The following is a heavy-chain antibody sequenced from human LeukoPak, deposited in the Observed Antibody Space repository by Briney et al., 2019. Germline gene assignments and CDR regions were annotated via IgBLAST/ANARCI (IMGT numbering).Heavy chain of an antibody. CDR2: ISGSGGST. CDR3: AKGYSSSSVAWFDP. Sequence: PGGSLRLSCAASGFTFSSYAMSWVRQAPGKGLEWVSAISGSGGSTYYADSVKGRFTISRDNSKNTPYLQMNSLRAEDTAVYSCAKGYSSSSVAWFDPWGQGTLVTVSS. CDR1: GFTFSSYA. D-gene: IGHD6-6*01. V-gene: IGHV3-23*01. J-gene: IGHJ5*02.